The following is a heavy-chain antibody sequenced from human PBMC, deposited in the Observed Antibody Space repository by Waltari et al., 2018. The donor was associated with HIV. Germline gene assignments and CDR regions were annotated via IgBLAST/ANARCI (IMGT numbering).Heavy chain of an antibody. V-gene: IGHV1-69*12. CDR1: GGTFRRYA. J-gene: IGHJ4*02. CDR3: ARESGGRDY. D-gene: IGHD3-10*01. Sequence: QVQLVQSGAEVKKPGSSVKVSCTDSGGTFRRYAISWVRQAPGQGLEWMGGSIPIFGTANYAQKFEGRVTSTADESTSTAYMELSSLRSEDTAVYYCARESGGRDYWGQGTLVTVSS. CDR2: SIPIFGTA.